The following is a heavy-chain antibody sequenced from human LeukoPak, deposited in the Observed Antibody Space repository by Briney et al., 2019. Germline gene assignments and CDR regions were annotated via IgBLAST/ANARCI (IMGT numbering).Heavy chain of an antibody. V-gene: IGHV6-1*01. Sequence: QTLSLTCAISRDSVSSNIAASNWIRQSPSRGLQWLGRTYYRYKWYNEYAVSVKSRIIIKPDTSKNQCSLQVNSLTPEDTAVYYCARSSGNYPSESWGQGTLVSVS. J-gene: IGHJ5*02. CDR1: RDSVSSNIAA. D-gene: IGHD1-26*01. CDR3: ARSSGNYPSES. CDR2: TYYRYKWYN.